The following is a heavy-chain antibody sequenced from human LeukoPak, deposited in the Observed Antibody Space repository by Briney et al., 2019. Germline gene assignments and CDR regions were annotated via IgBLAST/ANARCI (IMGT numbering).Heavy chain of an antibody. CDR1: GFTFSSYS. D-gene: IGHD6-13*01. CDR3: AGDESGSSWYVDFDY. CDR2: ISSSSSYI. Sequence: GGSLRLSCAASGFTFSSYSMNWVRQAPGKGLEWVSSISSSSSYIYYADSVKGRFTISRDNAKNSLYLQMNSLRAEDTAVYYCAGDESGSSWYVDFDYWGQGTLVTVSS. V-gene: IGHV3-21*01. J-gene: IGHJ4*02.